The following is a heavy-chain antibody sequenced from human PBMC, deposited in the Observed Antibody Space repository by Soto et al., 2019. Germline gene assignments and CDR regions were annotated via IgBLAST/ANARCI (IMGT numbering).Heavy chain of an antibody. Sequence: GGSLRLSCAASGFTFSSYAMSWVRQAPGKGLEWVSAISGSGGSTYYADSVKGRFTISRDNSKNTLYLQMNSLRAEDTAVYYCAKDLHYYGSSGYPPYTDFDYWGQGTLVTVSS. V-gene: IGHV3-23*01. CDR1: GFTFSSYA. CDR2: ISGSGGST. D-gene: IGHD3-22*01. CDR3: AKDLHYYGSSGYPPYTDFDY. J-gene: IGHJ4*02.